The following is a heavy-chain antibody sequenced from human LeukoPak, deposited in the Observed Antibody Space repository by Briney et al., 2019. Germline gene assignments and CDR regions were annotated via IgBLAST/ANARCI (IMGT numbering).Heavy chain of an antibody. CDR1: GGSISSYY. Sequence: PSETLSLTCTVSGGSISSYYWSWIRQPPGKGLEWIGYIYYSGSTNYNPSLKSRVTISVDTSKNQFSLKLSSVTAADTAVYYCASPYCSSTSCYIGYWGQGTLVTVSS. CDR2: IYYSGST. J-gene: IGHJ4*02. CDR3: ASPYCSSTSCYIGY. D-gene: IGHD2-2*02. V-gene: IGHV4-59*12.